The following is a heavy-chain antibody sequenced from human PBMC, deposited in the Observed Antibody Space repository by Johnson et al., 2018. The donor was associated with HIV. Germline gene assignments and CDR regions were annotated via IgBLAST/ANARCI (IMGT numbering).Heavy chain of an antibody. J-gene: IGHJ3*02. CDR1: GFTFSSYW. CDR3: ATFGGGSFHAFDI. Sequence: VQLVESGGGLVQPGGSLRLSCATSGFTFSSYWMSWVRQAPGKGLDWVANIKQDGGEKYYVDSLKGRFTISRDNAKNSLYLQMNSLRAEDTAVYYCATFGGGSFHAFDIWGQGTMVTVSS. CDR2: IKQDGGEK. V-gene: IGHV3-7*05. D-gene: IGHD1-26*01.